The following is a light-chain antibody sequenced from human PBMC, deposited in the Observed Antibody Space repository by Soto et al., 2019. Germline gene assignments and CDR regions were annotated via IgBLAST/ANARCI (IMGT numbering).Light chain of an antibody. Sequence: DIQMTQSPSSLSASVGDRVTITCRTSQRIGTHLNWYHEKPGKAPKLLIYAASSLQSGVPSRFSGSGSGTDFTLTISCLQSEDFATYYCQQYYSYPRTFGQGTKVDIK. J-gene: IGKJ1*01. V-gene: IGKV1-39*01. CDR1: QRIGTH. CDR3: QQYYSYPRT. CDR2: AAS.